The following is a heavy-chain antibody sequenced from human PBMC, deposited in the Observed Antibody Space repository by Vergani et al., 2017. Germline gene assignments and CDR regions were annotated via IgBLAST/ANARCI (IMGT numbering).Heavy chain of an antibody. J-gene: IGHJ4*02. CDR1: GGSFSGYY. D-gene: IGHD3-3*01. Sequence: QVQLQQWGAGLLKPSETLSLTCAVYGGSFSGYYWSWIRQPPGKGLEWIGEINHSGSTNYNPSLKSRVTISVDTSKNQFSLKLSSVTAADTAVYYCARDGDYDFWSGYSGKAYYFDYWGQGTLVTVSS. CDR3: ARDGDYDFWSGYSGKAYYFDY. V-gene: IGHV4-34*01. CDR2: INHSGST.